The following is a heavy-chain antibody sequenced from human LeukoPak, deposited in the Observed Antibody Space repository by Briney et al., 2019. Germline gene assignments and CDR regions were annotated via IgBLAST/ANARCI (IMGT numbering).Heavy chain of an antibody. CDR1: GFTFSSYA. CDR2: ISSNGGST. J-gene: IGHJ4*02. CDR3: VKGYRQWLVDFDY. V-gene: IGHV3-64D*06. Sequence: GGSLRLSCSASGFTFSSYAMHWVRQAPGKGLEYVSAISSNGGSTYYADSVKGRFTISRDNSKNTLYLQMSSLSAEDTAVYYCVKGYRQWLVDFDYWGQGTLVTVSS. D-gene: IGHD6-19*01.